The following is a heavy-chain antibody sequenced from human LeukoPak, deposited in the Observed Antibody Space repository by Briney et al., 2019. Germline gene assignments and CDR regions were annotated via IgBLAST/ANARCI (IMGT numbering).Heavy chain of an antibody. CDR2: VYLGGST. CDR1: GASFNYYY. Sequence: SGTLSLTCNVSGASFNYYYWSWIRQPAGKGLEWIGRVYLGGSTNYNPSLKSRVMMSLDKANNQFSLRLSSVTAADTATYYCARDHCDDAACYPFDRWGQGTLVTVSS. J-gene: IGHJ4*02. V-gene: IGHV4-4*07. D-gene: IGHD2-21*01. CDR3: ARDHCDDAACYPFDR.